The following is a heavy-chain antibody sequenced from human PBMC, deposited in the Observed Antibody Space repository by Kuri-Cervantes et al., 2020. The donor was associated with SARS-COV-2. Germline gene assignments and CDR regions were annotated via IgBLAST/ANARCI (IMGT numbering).Heavy chain of an antibody. D-gene: IGHD3-3*01. CDR3: ASQLLEVFDY. V-gene: IGHV3-30-3*01. CDR1: GFNFNNFA. CDR2: ISYDGSNK. Sequence: GESLKISCAASGFNFNNFAFHWVRQAPGKGLEWVAVISYDGSNKYYADSVKGRFTISRDNSKNTLYLQMNSLRAEDTAVYYCASQLLEVFDYWGQGTLVTVSS. J-gene: IGHJ4*02.